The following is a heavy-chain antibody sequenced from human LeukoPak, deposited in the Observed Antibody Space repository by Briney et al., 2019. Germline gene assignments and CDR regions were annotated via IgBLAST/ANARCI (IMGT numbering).Heavy chain of an antibody. D-gene: IGHD7-27*01. CDR1: GYTFINYW. CDR3: ARLLTGDHAFDI. J-gene: IGHJ3*02. Sequence: GESLRISCQGSGYTFINYWISWVRQMPGKGLEWVGRIDPTDSYTNYSPSFQGHVSISADKSISTAYLQWSSLKGSDTAMYYCARLLTGDHAFDIWGQGTMVTVSS. CDR2: IDPTDSYT. V-gene: IGHV5-10-1*01.